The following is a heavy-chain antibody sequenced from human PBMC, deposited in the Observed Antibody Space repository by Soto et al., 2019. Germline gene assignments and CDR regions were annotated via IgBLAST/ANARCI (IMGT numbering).Heavy chain of an antibody. V-gene: IGHV3-74*01. CDR2: INPDGSDT. Sequence: EVQLVESGGGLVQPGGSLRLSCAASGFTFRNYWMHWVRRLPGKGLVWVSRINPDGSDTNYADSVQGRFTVSRDNARNMQYLQMNSLRAEDTAVYYCARDGGGSWGQGILVTVSS. CDR1: GFTFRNYW. CDR3: ARDGGGS. D-gene: IGHD2-15*01. J-gene: IGHJ5*02.